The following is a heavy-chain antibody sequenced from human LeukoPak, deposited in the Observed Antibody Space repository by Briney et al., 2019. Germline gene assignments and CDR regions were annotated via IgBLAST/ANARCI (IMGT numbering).Heavy chain of an antibody. D-gene: IGHD3-22*01. CDR3: ATSVSGYFNYIDY. Sequence: SETLSLTCTVSGGSISSSSYYWGWIRQPPGKGLEWIGSIYYSGSTYYNPSLKSRVTISVDTSKNQFSLKLSSVTAADTAVYYCATSVSGYFNYIDYWGQGTLVTVSS. V-gene: IGHV4-39*07. CDR2: IYYSGST. J-gene: IGHJ4*02. CDR1: GGSISSSSYY.